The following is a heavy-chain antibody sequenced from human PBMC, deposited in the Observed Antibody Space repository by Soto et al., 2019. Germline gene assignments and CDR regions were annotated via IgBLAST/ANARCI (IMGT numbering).Heavy chain of an antibody. CDR3: ATYRNTGMANSNYYYYGMGG. Sequence: GASVKVSCKASGYTFSSYGISWVRQAPGQGLEWMGWINTYNGNTNYEQKVQGGVAMTTDTSTSTVYRGSRSLRSNETTEYFCATYRNTGMANSNYYYYGMGGWGQETTVTVAS. V-gene: IGHV1-18*01. CDR1: GYTFSSYG. D-gene: IGHD5-18*01. J-gene: IGHJ6*02. CDR2: INTYNGNT.